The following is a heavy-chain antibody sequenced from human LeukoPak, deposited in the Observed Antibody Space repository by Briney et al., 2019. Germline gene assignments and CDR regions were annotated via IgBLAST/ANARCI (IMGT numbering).Heavy chain of an antibody. CDR2: MNPNSGNT. CDR1: GYTFTSYD. CDR3: ATSGDSSGYYGNY. V-gene: IGHV1-8*03. Sequence: ASVKVSCKASGYTFTSYDINWVRQATGQGLEWMGWMNPNSGNTGYAQKFQGRVTITRNTSISTAYMELSSLRSEDTAVYYCATSGDSSGYYGNYWGQGTLVTSPQ. J-gene: IGHJ4*02. D-gene: IGHD3-22*01.